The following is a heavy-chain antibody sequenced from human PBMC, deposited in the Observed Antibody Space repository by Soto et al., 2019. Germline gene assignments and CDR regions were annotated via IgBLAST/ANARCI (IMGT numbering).Heavy chain of an antibody. CDR2: IYYSGST. CDR3: ARHAYIAAAGTEGSDYYYYYGMDV. D-gene: IGHD6-13*01. Sequence: SETLSLTCTVSGGSISSSSYYWGWIRQPPGKGLEWIGSIYYSGSTYYNPSLKSRVTISVDTSKNQFSLKLSSVTAADTAVYYCARHAYIAAAGTEGSDYYYYYGMDVWGQGTTVTVSS. V-gene: IGHV4-39*01. CDR1: GGSISSSSYY. J-gene: IGHJ6*02.